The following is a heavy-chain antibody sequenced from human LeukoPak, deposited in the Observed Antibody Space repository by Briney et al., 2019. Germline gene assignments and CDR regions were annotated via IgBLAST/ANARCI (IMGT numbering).Heavy chain of an antibody. D-gene: IGHD4-17*01. J-gene: IGHJ3*01. CDR1: GFTFSNFA. CDR2: ISAGGGT. CDR3: ARDPNGDHVGAFEF. Sequence: PGGSLRLSRAASGFTFSNFALIWVRQAPVKGLEWVSSISAGGGTQYADAVRGRFTISRDNSKNTPYLHMNSLRAEDTAVYFCARDPNGDHVGAFEFWGHGTMVTVSS. V-gene: IGHV3-23*01.